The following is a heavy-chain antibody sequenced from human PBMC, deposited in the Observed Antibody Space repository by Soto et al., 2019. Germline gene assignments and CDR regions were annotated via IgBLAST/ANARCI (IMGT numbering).Heavy chain of an antibody. Sequence: PGGSLRLSCAASGFTFSDYYMSWIRQAPGKGLEWVSYISSSSSCTDYADSVKGRFTISRDNAKNSLYLQMNNLRAEDTAVYYCARDKGGFSGHFDYWGQGTLVTVSS. J-gene: IGHJ4*02. CDR2: ISSSSSCT. CDR3: ARDKGGFSGHFDY. D-gene: IGHD3-16*01. V-gene: IGHV3-11*05. CDR1: GFTFSDYY.